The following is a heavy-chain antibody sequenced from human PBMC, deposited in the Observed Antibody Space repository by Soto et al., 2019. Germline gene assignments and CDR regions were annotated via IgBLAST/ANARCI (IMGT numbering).Heavy chain of an antibody. J-gene: IGHJ4*02. V-gene: IGHV4-34*06. CDR3: ALWSDYAGVSRN. CDR1: GGSVSGYY. Sequence: QVQLQQWGAGLLKPSETLSLTCAVYGGSVSGYYWSWIRQPPGKGLEWIGEINHSGRTHYNPSLKSRGTMSTDTSKTQFSLKLDSVTAADTAVYYCALWSDYAGVSRNWGQGTLVTVSS. D-gene: IGHD4-17*01. CDR2: INHSGRT.